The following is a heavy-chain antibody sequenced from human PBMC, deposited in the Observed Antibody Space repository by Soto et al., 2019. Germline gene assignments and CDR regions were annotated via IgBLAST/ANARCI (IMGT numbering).Heavy chain of an antibody. Sequence: GESLKISCKGSGYRFTTYWIGWVRQMPGKGLEWMGLIYPGDSNTRFSPSFQGQVTISVDMSISTAYLQWSSLRVSHTAMYYCARQAQQYDTNSFGYWGQGTLVTVSS. CDR2: IYPGDSNT. V-gene: IGHV5-51*01. CDR3: ARQAQQYDTNSFGY. CDR1: GYRFTTYW. J-gene: IGHJ4*02. D-gene: IGHD2-8*01.